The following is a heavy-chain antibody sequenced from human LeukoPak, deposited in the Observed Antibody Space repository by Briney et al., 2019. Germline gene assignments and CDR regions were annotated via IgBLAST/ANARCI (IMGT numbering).Heavy chain of an antibody. D-gene: IGHD3-16*01. V-gene: IGHV1-46*01. J-gene: IGHJ5*02. CDR1: GYTFTSYY. Sequence: GASVKVSCKASGYTFTSYYMHWVRQAPGQGLEWMGLINPSGGSTSYAQKFQGRVTMTSDTSTSTVYMELSSLRSEDTAVYYCTRHLRQEQGERSNWFDPWGQGTLVTVSS. CDR3: TRHLRQEQGERSNWFDP. CDR2: INPSGGST.